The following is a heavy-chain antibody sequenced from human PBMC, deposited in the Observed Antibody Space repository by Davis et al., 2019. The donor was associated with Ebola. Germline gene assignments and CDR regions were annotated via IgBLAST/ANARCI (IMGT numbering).Heavy chain of an antibody. V-gene: IGHV3-9*01. J-gene: IGHJ6*02. CDR3: ARDPRYSNYFVGMDV. CDR2: ISWNSGSI. CDR1: GFTFDDYA. D-gene: IGHD4-11*01. Sequence: SLKISCAASGFTFDDYAMHWVRQAPGKGLEWVSGISWNSGSIGYADSVKGRFTISRDNSKNTLYLQMNSLRAEDTAVYYCARDPRYSNYFVGMDVWGQGTTVTVSS.